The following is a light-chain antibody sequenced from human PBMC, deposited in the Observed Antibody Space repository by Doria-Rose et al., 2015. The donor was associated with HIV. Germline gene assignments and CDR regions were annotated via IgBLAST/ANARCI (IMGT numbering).Light chain of an antibody. V-gene: IGLV2-8*01. J-gene: IGLJ2*01. Sequence: QSVVTQPPSVSGAPGQRVTISCTGTSSDVGAYNFVCWYQQHPGKAAKLIIYEVTKRPSGVPDRFSGSKSGNTASLTVSGLQAEDEADYYCSSYAGSNNLLFGGGTKLTVL. CDR1: SSDVGAYNF. CDR2: EVT. CDR3: SSYAGSNNLL.